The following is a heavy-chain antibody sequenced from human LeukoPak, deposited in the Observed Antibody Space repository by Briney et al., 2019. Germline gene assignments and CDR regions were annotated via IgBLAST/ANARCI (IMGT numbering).Heavy chain of an antibody. Sequence: GGSLRLSCAASGFPFSSYAMSWVRQAPGKGLEWVSGINWNGGSTGYADSVKGRFTISRDNAKNSLYLQMNSLRAEDTALYYCARYYFWSGYYPFDYRGQGTLVTVSS. V-gene: IGHV3-20*04. CDR1: GFPFSSYA. CDR3: ARYYFWSGYYPFDY. J-gene: IGHJ4*02. CDR2: INWNGGST. D-gene: IGHD3-3*01.